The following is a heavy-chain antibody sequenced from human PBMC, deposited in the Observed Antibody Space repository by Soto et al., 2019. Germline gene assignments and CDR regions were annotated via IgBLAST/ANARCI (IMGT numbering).Heavy chain of an antibody. Sequence: GGSMRLSCAASAFTFSSYSMHWVRQAPGKRLERVSSLSSSSSYIYYADSVKGLSTISGVNVNYSLVLQMNSLRAEETSVYYWARAGYGSGRYYNSPWISSYFFDCMVVWGQGTTVTVSS. CDR2: LSSSSSYI. D-gene: IGHD3-10*01. CDR1: AFTFSSYS. V-gene: IGHV3-21*01. CDR3: ARAGYGSGRYYNSPWISSYFFDCMVV. J-gene: IGHJ6*02.